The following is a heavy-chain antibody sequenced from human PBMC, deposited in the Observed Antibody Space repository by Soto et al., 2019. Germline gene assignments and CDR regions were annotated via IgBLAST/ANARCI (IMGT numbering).Heavy chain of an antibody. D-gene: IGHD1-1*01. Sequence: PGXSLRLSCAASGFTFSSYAITWVVQAPGKGLEWVSIISGSGGTIYYADSVEGRFTISRDNAKNSLYLQMNSLRADDTAVYYCARERGGDLNWYHGLDVWGQGTTVTAP. CDR1: GFTFSSYA. CDR2: ISGSGGTI. CDR3: ARERGGDLNWYHGLDV. V-gene: IGHV3-48*01. J-gene: IGHJ6*02.